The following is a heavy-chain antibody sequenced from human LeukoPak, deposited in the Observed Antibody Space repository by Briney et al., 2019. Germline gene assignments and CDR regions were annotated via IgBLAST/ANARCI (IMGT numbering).Heavy chain of an antibody. CDR2: IWYDGSNK. CDR1: GFAFSSYA. D-gene: IGHD6-13*01. J-gene: IGHJ6*02. V-gene: IGHV3-33*01. CDR3: ARAGTNWYPPANYGMDV. Sequence: GRSLRLSCAAPGFAFSSYAMHWVRQAPGKGLEWVALIWYDGSNKYYADSVKGRFAISRDNSKNTLYLQMNSLRVEDTAVYYCARAGTNWYPPANYGMDVWGQGTTVTVSS.